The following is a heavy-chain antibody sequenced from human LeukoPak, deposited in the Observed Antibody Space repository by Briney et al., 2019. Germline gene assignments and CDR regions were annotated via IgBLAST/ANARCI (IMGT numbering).Heavy chain of an antibody. J-gene: IGHJ4*02. D-gene: IGHD1-26*01. V-gene: IGHV4-31*03. CDR2: IYYSGTT. CDR3: ARDVTGGSYFDY. Sequence: SQTLSLTCTVSGGTISSGGYYWSWIRQYPGKGLQWIGYIYYSGTTYYNPSLKSRVTMSVDTSKNQFSLKLISVTAADTAVYYCARDVTGGSYFDYWGQGTLVTVSS. CDR1: GGTISSGGYY.